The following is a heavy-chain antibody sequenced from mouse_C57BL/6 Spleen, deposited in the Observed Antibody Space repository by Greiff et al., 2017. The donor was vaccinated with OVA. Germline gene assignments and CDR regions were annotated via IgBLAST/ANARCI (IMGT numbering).Heavy chain of an antibody. CDR3: ARRTLTTVVAPDY. V-gene: IGHV1-42*01. D-gene: IGHD1-1*01. J-gene: IGHJ2*01. CDR2: INPSTGGT. CDR1: GYSFTGYY. Sequence: VQLQQSGPELVKPGASVKISCKASGYSFTGYYMNWVKQSPEKSLEWIGEINPSTGGTTYNQKFKAKATLTVDKSSSTAYMQLKSLTSEDSAVYYCARRTLTTVVAPDYWGQGTTLTVSS.